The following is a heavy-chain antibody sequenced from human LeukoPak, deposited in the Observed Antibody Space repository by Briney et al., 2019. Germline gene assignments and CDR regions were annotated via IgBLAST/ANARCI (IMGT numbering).Heavy chain of an antibody. CDR2: INQDGGTT. CDR3: TKDRQGPNQYHMDV. CDR1: GFTLRRLW. J-gene: IGHJ6*03. V-gene: IGHV3-7*01. Sequence: GSLRLSCAASGFTLRRLWMSLVRQAPGRGPEWVANINQDGGTTYYVASVKGRFTISRDNAKNSLSLQMSSLRAEDTAVYYCTKDRQGPNQYHMDVWGKGTTVTVSS.